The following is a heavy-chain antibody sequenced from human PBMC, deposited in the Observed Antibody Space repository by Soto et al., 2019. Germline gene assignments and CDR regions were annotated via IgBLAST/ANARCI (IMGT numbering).Heavy chain of an antibody. J-gene: IGHJ4*02. D-gene: IGHD4-17*01. V-gene: IGHV5-10-1*01. CDR2: IDARDSQT. Sequence: PGESLKISCKGSGYTFTSYWISWVRQMPGKGLEWMGRIDARDSQTNYSPSFQGHVTISADKSLNTVYLQWSSLKASDTAMYYCARHDFGDYVYSFDNWGQGTLVTVSS. CDR1: GYTFTSYW. CDR3: ARHDFGDYVYSFDN.